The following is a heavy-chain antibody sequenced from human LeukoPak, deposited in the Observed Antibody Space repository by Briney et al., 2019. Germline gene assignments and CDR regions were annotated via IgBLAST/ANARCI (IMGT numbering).Heavy chain of an antibody. CDR3: ARSARNRKQWLDEYYFDY. J-gene: IGHJ4*02. CDR2: IIPIFGTA. CDR1: GGTFSSYA. D-gene: IGHD6-19*01. V-gene: IGHV1-69*05. Sequence: SSVKVSCKASGGTFSSYAISGVRQAPGQGLEWMGRIIPIFGTANYAQKFQGRVTITTDESTSTAYMELSSLRSEDTAVYYCARSARNRKQWLDEYYFDYWGQGTLVTVSS.